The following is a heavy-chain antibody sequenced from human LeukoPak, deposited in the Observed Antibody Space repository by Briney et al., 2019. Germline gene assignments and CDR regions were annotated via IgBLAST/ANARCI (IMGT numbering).Heavy chain of an antibody. V-gene: IGHV1-2*02. J-gene: IGHJ3*02. CDR2: INPNSGGT. CDR3: AIEHPIIIVVPGARNAFDI. D-gene: IGHD2-15*01. Sequence: WASVKVSCKASGYTFTGYYMHWVRQAPGQGLEWMGWINPNSGGTNYAQKFQGRVTMTRDTSISTAYMELSRLRSDDTAVYYCAIEHPIIIVVPGARNAFDIWGQGTMVTVSS. CDR1: GYTFTGYY.